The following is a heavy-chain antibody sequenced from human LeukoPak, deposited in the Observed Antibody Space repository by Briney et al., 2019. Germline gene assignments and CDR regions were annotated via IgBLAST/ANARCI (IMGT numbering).Heavy chain of an antibody. D-gene: IGHD1-1*01. Sequence: SETLSLTCAVSGGSISRSTYYWGWIRQPPGKGLEWIGSICYSGSTYYNPSLKGRVTISVDTSKNQFSLNLNSVTAADTAAYYCATLPSAGYIDYWGQGTLVTVSS. CDR2: ICYSGST. J-gene: IGHJ4*02. CDR3: ATLPSAGYIDY. CDR1: GGSISRSTYY. V-gene: IGHV4-39*01.